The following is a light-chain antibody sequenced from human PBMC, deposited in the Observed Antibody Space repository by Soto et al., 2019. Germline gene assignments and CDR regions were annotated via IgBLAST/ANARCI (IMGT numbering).Light chain of an antibody. Sequence: DIQMTQSPSSLSASVGDRVTITCQASQDITNYLNWYQQKPGKPPKLLINDAYNLETGVPSRFSGSGSGTHFSFTINILQPEDFATYYCQQYDDRPITFGLGTRLEIK. CDR2: DAY. CDR1: QDITNY. CDR3: QQYDDRPIT. V-gene: IGKV1-33*01. J-gene: IGKJ5*01.